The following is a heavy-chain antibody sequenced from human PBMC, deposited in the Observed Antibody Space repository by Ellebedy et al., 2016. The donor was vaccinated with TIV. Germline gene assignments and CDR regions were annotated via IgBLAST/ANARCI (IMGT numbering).Heavy chain of an antibody. CDR1: GYTFDTYG. Sequence: ASVKVSCXPSGYTFDTYGISWVRQAPGQGLEWMGWISVYKGKTTYAEKFRGRVTLTTDTSTATAYMELRSLRSDDTAVYYCAKDWGGVVETTTPSYFDYWGQGAVITVS. CDR2: ISVYKGKT. J-gene: IGHJ4*02. V-gene: IGHV1-18*01. CDR3: AKDWGGVVETTTPSYFDY. D-gene: IGHD5-18*01.